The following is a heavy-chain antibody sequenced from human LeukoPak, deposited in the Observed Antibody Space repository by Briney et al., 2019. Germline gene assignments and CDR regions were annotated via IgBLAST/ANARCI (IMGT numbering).Heavy chain of an antibody. J-gene: IGHJ3*02. CDR3: ARGRLGWYVDAFYI. Sequence: SETLSLTCTVSGGSISSYYWSWIRQPPGKGLEWIGYIYYSGSTNYNPSLTSRVTISVDTSKNQFSLKLSSVTAADTAVYYCARGRLGWYVDAFYIWGQGTMVNGSS. CDR2: IYYSGST. CDR1: GGSISSYY. V-gene: IGHV4-59*01. D-gene: IGHD6-19*01.